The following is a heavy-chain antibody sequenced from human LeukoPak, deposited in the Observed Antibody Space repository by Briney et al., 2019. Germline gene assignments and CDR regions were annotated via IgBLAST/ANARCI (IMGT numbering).Heavy chain of an antibody. Sequence: PSETLSLTCTVSGGSISSYYWSWIRQPAGKGLEWIGRIYTSGSTNYNPSLKSRVTMSVDTSKNQFSLKLSSVTAADTAVYYCASSQDFWSALFEGYYYMDVWGKGTTVTVSS. CDR2: IYTSGST. V-gene: IGHV4-4*07. CDR1: GGSISSYY. CDR3: ASSQDFWSALFEGYYYMDV. D-gene: IGHD3-3*01. J-gene: IGHJ6*03.